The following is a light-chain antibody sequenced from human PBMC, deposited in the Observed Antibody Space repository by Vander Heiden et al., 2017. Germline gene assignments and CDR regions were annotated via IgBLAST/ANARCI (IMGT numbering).Light chain of an antibody. J-gene: IGLJ3*02. V-gene: IGLV2-23*02. CDR1: TSDVGSYNL. CDR3: CSYASSNTWV. CDR2: EVS. Sequence: QSALTQPASVSGSPGQSITISCTGTTSDVGSYNLVSWYQQHPGKAPILMCYEVSKRPSGVSNRFAGSKSGNTASPTISGLQADDDAYYYCCSYASSNTWVFGGGTKLTVL.